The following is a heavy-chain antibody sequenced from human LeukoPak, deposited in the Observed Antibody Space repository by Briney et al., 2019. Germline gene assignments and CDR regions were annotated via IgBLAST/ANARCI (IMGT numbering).Heavy chain of an antibody. V-gene: IGHV3-74*01. D-gene: IGHD3-22*01. J-gene: IGHJ1*01. CDR3: ARAPSEIGGYYPEYFRH. CDR1: GFTFSSYW. Sequence: GGSLRLSCAASGFTFSSYWMHWVRQAPGKGLVWVSRIKSDGSTRYADSVKGRFTISRDNAKKTVSLQMNSLRAEHTGVYYCARAPSEIGGYYPEYFRHWGQGTLVTVSP. CDR2: IKSDGST.